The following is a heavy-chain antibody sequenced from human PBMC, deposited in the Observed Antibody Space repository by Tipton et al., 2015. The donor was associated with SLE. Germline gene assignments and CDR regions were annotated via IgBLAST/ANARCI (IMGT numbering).Heavy chain of an antibody. CDR1: GFTFSSYS. J-gene: IGHJ4*02. V-gene: IGHV3-21*01. D-gene: IGHD3-3*01. CDR3: ARDPRALFGVVK. CDR2: ISSSSSYI. Sequence: GSLRLSCAASGFTFSSYSMNWVRQAPGKGLEWVSSISSSSSYIYYADSVRGRFTISRDNAKNSLYLQMNSLRAEDTAVYYCARDPRALFGVVKWGQGTLVTVSS.